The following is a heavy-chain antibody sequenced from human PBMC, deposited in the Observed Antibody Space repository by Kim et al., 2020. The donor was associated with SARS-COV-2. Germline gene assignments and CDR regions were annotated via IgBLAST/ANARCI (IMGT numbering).Heavy chain of an antibody. J-gene: IGHJ5*02. Sequence: NPSLKSRVTMSLDTSKNQFSLRLTSVTAADTAVYYCAGLPYSSSWYRWFDPWGQGTLVTVSS. V-gene: IGHV4-39*01. CDR3: AGLPYSSSWYRWFDP. D-gene: IGHD6-13*01.